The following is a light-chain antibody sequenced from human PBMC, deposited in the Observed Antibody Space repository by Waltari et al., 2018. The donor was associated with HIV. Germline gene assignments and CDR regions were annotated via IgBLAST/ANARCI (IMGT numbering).Light chain of an antibody. CDR1: RSNIGAAYH. Sequence: QSVLTQPPSLSGAPGQTVTISCPGTRSNIGAAYHVHWYQQLTGTAPKLLIYGNTIRPSGVPDRFSGSKSGTSASLAITGLQADDEADYYCQSYDSSLSAWVFGGGTKLTVL. V-gene: IGLV1-40*01. CDR3: QSYDSSLSAWV. CDR2: GNT. J-gene: IGLJ3*02.